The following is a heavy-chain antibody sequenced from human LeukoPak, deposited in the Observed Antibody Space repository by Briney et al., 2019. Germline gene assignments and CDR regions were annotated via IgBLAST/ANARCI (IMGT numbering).Heavy chain of an antibody. CDR2: IHPNSGGT. V-gene: IGHV1-2*02. J-gene: IGHJ4*02. CDR1: GYTFTGYY. CDR3: ARVIGFGELSLGY. D-gene: IGHD3-10*01. Sequence: ASVKVSCKASGYTFTGYYMHWVRQAPGQGLQWMGWIHPNSGGTNYAQKFQGRVTMTRDTSISTAYMELSRLRSDDTAVYYCARVIGFGELSLGYWGQGTLVTVSS.